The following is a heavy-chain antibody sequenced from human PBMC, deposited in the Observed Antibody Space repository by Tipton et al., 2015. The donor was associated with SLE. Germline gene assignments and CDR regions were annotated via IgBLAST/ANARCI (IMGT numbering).Heavy chain of an antibody. V-gene: IGHV4-61*02. CDR1: GASISSSGYY. CDR2: IYIGGST. Sequence: TLSLTCIVSGASISSSGYYWSWIRQPAGKGLEWIGRIYIGGSTIYNPSIESRVTVSVDTSKNQFSLNLASVTAADTAVYYCAAQSGNVPFDYWGQGTLVIVSS. J-gene: IGHJ4*02. CDR3: AAQSGNVPFDY. D-gene: IGHD1-14*01.